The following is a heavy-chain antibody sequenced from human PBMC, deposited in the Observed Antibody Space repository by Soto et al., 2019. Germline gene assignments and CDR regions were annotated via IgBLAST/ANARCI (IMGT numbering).Heavy chain of an antibody. V-gene: IGHV3-23*01. CDR2: VTGSGSGT. CDR1: GFPFTNYA. Sequence: EVQLLESGGGLVQPGVSLRLSCAASGFPFTNYAMSWVRQAPGQWLEWISSVTGSGSGTYYAVSVKGRFTISRDNCKNTLYLRVNNVRGEDTAVYDCAKNGGSSYSYYMAVWGEGTTVTVSS. J-gene: IGHJ6*03. D-gene: IGHD3-16*01. CDR3: AKNGGSSYSYYMAV.